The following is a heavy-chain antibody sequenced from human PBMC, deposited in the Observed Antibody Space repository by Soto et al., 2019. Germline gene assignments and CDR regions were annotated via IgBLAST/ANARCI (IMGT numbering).Heavy chain of an antibody. D-gene: IGHD6-19*01. CDR1: GYTFTSYG. CDR3: ARRQWLVGGYYYGLDV. Sequence: QVQLVQSGAAVKKPGASVKVSCKASGYTFTSYGISWVRQAPGQGLEWMGWTSAYNGNTNYAQKLQGRVTMTTDTSTSTAYMELRSLRSDDTAVYYCARRQWLVGGYYYGLDVWGQGTTVTVSS. CDR2: TSAYNGNT. J-gene: IGHJ6*02. V-gene: IGHV1-18*01.